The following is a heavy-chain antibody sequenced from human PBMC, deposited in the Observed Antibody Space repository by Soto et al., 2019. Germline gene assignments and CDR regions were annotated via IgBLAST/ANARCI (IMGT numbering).Heavy chain of an antibody. J-gene: IGHJ3*01. CDR2: IIPLFGRS. Sequence: QVQLVQSGAAVKKPGSSVKVSCTAPGGTFSSYTFSWVRQAPGQGLEWMGGIIPLFGRSNFAQKCQGRGTIAADESTSTVEMELSSLTSEDSSVDYCARDGDSMATRPRGAFDLWGQGSMVTVSS. D-gene: IGHD6-6*01. V-gene: IGHV1-69*01. CDR1: GGTFSSYT. CDR3: ARDGDSMATRPRGAFDL.